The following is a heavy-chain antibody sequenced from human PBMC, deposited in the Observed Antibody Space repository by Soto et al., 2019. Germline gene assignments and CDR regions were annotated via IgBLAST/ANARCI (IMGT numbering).Heavy chain of an antibody. J-gene: IGHJ5*02. Sequence: PGESLKICCKGSGYSFTSYWISWVRQMPGKGLEWMGRIDPSDSYTNYSPSFQGHVTISADKSISTAYLQWSSLKASDTAMYYYARPRDLRSSTNEGGFDPWGQGTLDTVSS. V-gene: IGHV5-10-1*01. CDR3: ARPRDLRSSTNEGGFDP. D-gene: IGHD2-2*01. CDR1: GYSFTSYW. CDR2: IDPSDSYT.